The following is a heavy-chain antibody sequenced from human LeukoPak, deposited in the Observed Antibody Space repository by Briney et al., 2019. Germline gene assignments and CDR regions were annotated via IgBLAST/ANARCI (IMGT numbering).Heavy chain of an antibody. CDR1: GGTFSSYA. Sequence: SVKVSCKASGGTFSSYAISWVRQAPGQGLEWMGGIIPIFGTANYAQKFQGRVTITTDESTSTAYMELSSLRSEDTAVYYCARKRMVRGVPDYWGQGTLVTVSS. CDR2: IIPIFGTA. J-gene: IGHJ4*02. V-gene: IGHV1-69*05. D-gene: IGHD3-10*01. CDR3: ARKRMVRGVPDY.